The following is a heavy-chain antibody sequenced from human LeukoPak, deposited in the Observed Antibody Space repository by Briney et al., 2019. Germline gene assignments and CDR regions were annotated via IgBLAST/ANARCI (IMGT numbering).Heavy chain of an antibody. V-gene: IGHV3-48*02. CDR3: ARVFRDYDGERYFDY. CDR1: GFTFSSYS. J-gene: IGHJ4*02. CDR2: ISSSSSTI. D-gene: IGHD4-17*01. Sequence: GGSLRLSRAASGFTFSSYSMNWVRQAPGKGLEWVSYISSSSSTIYYADSVKGRFTISRDNAKNSLYLQMNSLRDEDTAVYYCARVFRDYDGERYFDYWGQGTLVTVSS.